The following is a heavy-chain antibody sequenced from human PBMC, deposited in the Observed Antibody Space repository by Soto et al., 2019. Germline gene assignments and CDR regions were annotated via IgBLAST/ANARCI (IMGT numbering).Heavy chain of an antibody. CDR2: IYYSGST. CDR3: ARVRFLEWLSPYNYYYGMDV. J-gene: IGHJ6*02. D-gene: IGHD3-3*01. CDR1: GGSISSYY. Sequence: SETLSLTCTVSGGSISSYYWSWIRQPPGKGLEWIGYIYYSGSTNYNPSLKSRVTISVDTSKNQFSLKLSSVTAADTAVYYCARVRFLEWLSPYNYYYGMDVWGQGTTVTVSS. V-gene: IGHV4-59*12.